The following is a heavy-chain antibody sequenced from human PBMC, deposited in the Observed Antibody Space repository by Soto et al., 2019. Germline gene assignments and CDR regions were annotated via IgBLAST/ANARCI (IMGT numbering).Heavy chain of an antibody. CDR2: MSGLGGST. CDR3: AKSNGDTWQQCFFDY. Sequence: EVQLLESGGGLVQPGGSLRLSCTASGFTFSAYSMSWVRQAPGKGLEWVSGMSGLGGSTYYADSVKGRFTISRDNSKNTLYLQMHSLRVEDTAVYYCAKSNGDTWQQCFFDYWGQGSLLTVSS. CDR1: GFTFSAYS. V-gene: IGHV3-23*01. D-gene: IGHD2-8*01. J-gene: IGHJ4*02.